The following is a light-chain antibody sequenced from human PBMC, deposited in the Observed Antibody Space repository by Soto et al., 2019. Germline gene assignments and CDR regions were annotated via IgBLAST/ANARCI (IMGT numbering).Light chain of an antibody. CDR1: QDVGSK. Sequence: EIVMTQSPAPLSVSPGERATLSCRASQDVGSKLAWYQQKPGQAPRLLIYGATTRATGIPARFSGSGSGTQCTLTISSLQSEDVATYYCQQYNNWPRTLGQGTKVDI. CDR3: QQYNNWPRT. V-gene: IGKV3-15*01. CDR2: GAT. J-gene: IGKJ1*01.